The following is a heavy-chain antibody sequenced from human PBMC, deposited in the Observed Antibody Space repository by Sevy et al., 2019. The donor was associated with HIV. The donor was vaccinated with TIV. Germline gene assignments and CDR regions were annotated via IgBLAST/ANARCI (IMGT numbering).Heavy chain of an antibody. CDR3: ARAKGYCSGGSCYIPDY. J-gene: IGHJ4*02. V-gene: IGHV1-18*04. CDR1: GYTFTSYG. CDR2: ISAYNGNT. Sequence: ASVKVSCKASGYTFTSYGISWVRQAPGQGLEWMGWISAYNGNTNYAQKLQGRVTMTTDTSTSTAYMELGSLGSDDTAVYYCARAKGYCSGGSCYIPDYWGQGTLVTVSS. D-gene: IGHD2-15*01.